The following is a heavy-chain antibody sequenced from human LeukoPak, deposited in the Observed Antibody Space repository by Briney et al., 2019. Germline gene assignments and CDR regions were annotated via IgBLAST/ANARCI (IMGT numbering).Heavy chain of an antibody. Sequence: KSGRSLRLSCAASGFTFSSYAMHWVRQAPGKGLEWVGRVKSKTDGGTTDYAAPVKGRFTISRDDSKKMMYLQMNSLKAEDTAIYYCTTDVDFGFEWGQGTLVTVSS. D-gene: IGHD3-10*01. CDR2: VKSKTDGGTT. CDR1: GFTFSSYA. CDR3: TTDVDFGFE. V-gene: IGHV3-15*07. J-gene: IGHJ4*02.